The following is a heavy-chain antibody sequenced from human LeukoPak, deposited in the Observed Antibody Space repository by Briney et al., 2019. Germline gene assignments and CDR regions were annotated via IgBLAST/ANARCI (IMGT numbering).Heavy chain of an antibody. V-gene: IGHV5-51*01. CDR3: ARHIGLTTRYLDY. CDR2: IYPDDSDT. CDR1: GYKFTNYW. J-gene: IGHJ4*02. Sequence: GESLKISCNGSGYKFTNYWIAWVRQMPGKGLEWMGMIYPDDSDTRYNPSFQGHVTISADKSITTAYLQWSSLKASDTATYYCARHIGLTTRYLDYWGQGTLVTVSS. D-gene: IGHD4/OR15-4a*01.